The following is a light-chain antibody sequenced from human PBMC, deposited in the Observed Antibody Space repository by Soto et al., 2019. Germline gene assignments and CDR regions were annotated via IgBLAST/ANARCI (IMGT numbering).Light chain of an antibody. J-gene: IGKJ4*01. V-gene: IGKV1-12*01. CDR1: QGISSL. Sequence: DLQMTQSPSSVSASVGDRVTITCRASQGISSLLAWYQQKPGKAPNLLIHTASSLQSGVPSRFSGSGSGTDFTLTISSLQPEDFATYYCQQANSFPLTFDGGTKVEIK. CDR2: TAS. CDR3: QQANSFPLT.